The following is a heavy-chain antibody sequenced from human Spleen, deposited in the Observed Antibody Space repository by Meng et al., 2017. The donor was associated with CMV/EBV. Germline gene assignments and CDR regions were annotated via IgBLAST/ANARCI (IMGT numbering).Heavy chain of an antibody. CDR1: GFTFSSYA. V-gene: IGHV3-23*01. CDR2: ISGSGGST. D-gene: IGHD3-22*01. J-gene: IGHJ4*02. Sequence: GESLKISCAASGFTFSSYAMSWVRQAPGKGLEWVPAISGSGGSTYYADSVKGRFTISRDNSKNTLFLQMNSLRAEDTAVYYCATSYYDGSGYSTGDYWGQGTLVTVSS. CDR3: ATSYYDGSGYSTGDY.